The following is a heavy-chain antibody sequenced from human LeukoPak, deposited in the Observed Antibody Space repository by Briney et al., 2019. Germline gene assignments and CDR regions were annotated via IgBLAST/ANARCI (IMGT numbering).Heavy chain of an antibody. CDR2: INPSDGST. CDR3: ARRSHQLQSDY. CDR1: GYTFTTYY. Sequence: EASVKVSCKASGYTFTTYYMHWVRQAPGQGLEWMGIINPSDGSTTYPQKFQGRVTMTRDTSTSTIYVELSSLRSEDTAVYYCARRSHQLQSDYWGQGTLVTVSS. D-gene: IGHD2-2*01. J-gene: IGHJ4*02. V-gene: IGHV1-46*01.